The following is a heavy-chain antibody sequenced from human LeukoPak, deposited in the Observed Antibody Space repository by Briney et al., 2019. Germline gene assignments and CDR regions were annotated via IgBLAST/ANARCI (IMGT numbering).Heavy chain of an antibody. CDR1: GYTFTSYG. Sequence: TSVKVSCKASGYTFTSYGISWVRQAPGQGLEWMGWISAYNGNTNYAQKFQGRVTITADESTSTAYMELSSLRSEDTAVYYCARAPFFWSGPYYYYYGMDVWGQGTTVTVSS. D-gene: IGHD3-3*01. CDR2: ISAYNGNT. V-gene: IGHV1-18*01. CDR3: ARAPFFWSGPYYYYYGMDV. J-gene: IGHJ6*02.